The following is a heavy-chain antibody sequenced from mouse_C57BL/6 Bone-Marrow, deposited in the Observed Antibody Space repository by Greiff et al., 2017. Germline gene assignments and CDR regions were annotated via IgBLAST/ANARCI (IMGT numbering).Heavy chain of an antibody. D-gene: IGHD2-4*01. CDR1: GYNIKDDY. CDR2: IDPENGDT. J-gene: IGHJ3*01. V-gene: IGHV14-4*01. Sequence: VQLQQSGAELVRPGASVKLSCTASGYNIKDDYMHWVKQRPEQGLEWIGWIDPENGDTEYASKFQGKATITADTSSNTAYLQRSSLTSEDTAVYYCTSLIYYDYGLFAYWGQGTLGTVSA. CDR3: TSLIYYDYGLFAY.